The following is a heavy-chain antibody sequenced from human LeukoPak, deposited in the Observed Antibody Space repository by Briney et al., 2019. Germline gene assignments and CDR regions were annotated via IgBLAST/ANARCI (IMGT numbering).Heavy chain of an antibody. V-gene: IGHV4-38-2*01. Sequence: PSETLSLTCAVSGYSISSGYYWGWIRQPPGKGLEWIGSIYHSGSTYYNPSLKSRVTISVDTSKNQFSLKLSSVTAADTAVYYCAGPAATGYYFDYWGQGTLVTVSS. J-gene: IGHJ4*02. CDR1: GYSISSGYY. CDR2: IYHSGST. CDR3: AGPAATGYYFDY. D-gene: IGHD2-15*01.